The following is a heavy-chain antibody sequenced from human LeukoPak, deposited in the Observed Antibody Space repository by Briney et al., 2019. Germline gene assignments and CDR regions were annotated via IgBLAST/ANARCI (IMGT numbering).Heavy chain of an antibody. D-gene: IGHD5-12*01. CDR1: GFIFSDYH. J-gene: IGHJ4*02. Sequence: GGSLRLSCAASGFIFSDYHMYWVRQLTGKGLEWVSTVSPSGDTYYPGSVQGRFTISRDNAGTSFFLQIDSLTAGDTAVYYCARGRGYSGYIDYWGKGALVTVSS. V-gene: IGHV3-13*01. CDR3: ARGRGYSGYIDY. CDR2: VSPSGDT.